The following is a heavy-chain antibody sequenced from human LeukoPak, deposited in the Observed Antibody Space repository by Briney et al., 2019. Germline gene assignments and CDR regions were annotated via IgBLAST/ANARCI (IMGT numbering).Heavy chain of an antibody. J-gene: IGHJ4*02. D-gene: IGHD5-12*01. V-gene: IGHV3-23*01. CDR2: LSGSGGST. CDR1: GFTFSSYA. Sequence: PGGSLRLSCAASGFTFSSYAMSWVRQAPGKGLEWVSVLSGSGGSTYYADPLKGRFSISRDNSKNTLYLHMSSLGVEDTAVYYCAKVRDTSGYDAIDYWGQGTLVTVSS. CDR3: AKVRDTSGYDAIDY.